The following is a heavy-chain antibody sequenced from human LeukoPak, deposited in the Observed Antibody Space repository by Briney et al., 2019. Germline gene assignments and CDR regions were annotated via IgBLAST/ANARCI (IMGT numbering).Heavy chain of an antibody. CDR1: GGSISSSSYY. V-gene: IGHV4-39*01. CDR2: IYYSGST. D-gene: IGHD2-21*02. CDR3: TSCYSDWFDP. J-gene: IGHJ5*02. Sequence: SGTLSLTCTVSGGSISSSSYYWGWIRQPPGKGLEWIGSIYYSGSTYYNPSLKSRVTISVDTSKNQFSLKLSSVTAADTAVYYCTSCYSDWFDPWGQGTLVTVSS.